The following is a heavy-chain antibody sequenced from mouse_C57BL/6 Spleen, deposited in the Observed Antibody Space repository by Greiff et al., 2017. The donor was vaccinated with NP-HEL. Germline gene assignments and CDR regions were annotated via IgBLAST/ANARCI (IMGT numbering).Heavy chain of an antibody. Sequence: VQLQQSVAELVRPGASVKLSCTASGFNIKNTYMHWVKQRPEQGLAWIGRIDPANGNTKYVPKFQGKATITADTSSNTAYLQLSSLTSEDTAIYYCARGYYGSIYYFDYWGQGTTLTVSS. J-gene: IGHJ2*01. D-gene: IGHD1-1*01. CDR3: ARGYYGSIYYFDY. V-gene: IGHV14-3*01. CDR1: GFNIKNTY. CDR2: IDPANGNT.